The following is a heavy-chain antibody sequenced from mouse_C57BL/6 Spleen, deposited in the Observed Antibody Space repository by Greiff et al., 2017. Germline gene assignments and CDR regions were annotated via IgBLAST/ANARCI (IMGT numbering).Heavy chain of an antibody. V-gene: IGHV14-2*01. J-gene: IGHJ4*01. Sequence: VQLQQSGAELVKPGASVKLSCTASGFNIKDYYMHWVKQRTEQGLEWIGRIEPEDGETKYAPKFQGKAPITADTSSNTAYLQLSSLTSEDTAVYCCAKAYYGSYEAMDYWGQGTSVTVSS. CDR3: AKAYYGSYEAMDY. D-gene: IGHD2-10*01. CDR1: GFNIKDYY. CDR2: IEPEDGET.